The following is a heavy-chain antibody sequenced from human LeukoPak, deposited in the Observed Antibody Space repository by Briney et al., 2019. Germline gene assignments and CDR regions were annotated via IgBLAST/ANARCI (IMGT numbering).Heavy chain of an antibody. CDR2: VIPVVDTT. J-gene: IGHJ3*02. Sequence: SVRVSCQASGYTFNTYGLTWVRQAPGQGLEWMGGVIPVVDTTSYAQKFQGRVTITADESTSTVYMELSSLRSEDTAVYYCARGDRVVVAATRSAFDIWGQGTMVTVSS. CDR1: GYTFNTYG. CDR3: ARGDRVVVAATRSAFDI. D-gene: IGHD2-15*01. V-gene: IGHV1-69*13.